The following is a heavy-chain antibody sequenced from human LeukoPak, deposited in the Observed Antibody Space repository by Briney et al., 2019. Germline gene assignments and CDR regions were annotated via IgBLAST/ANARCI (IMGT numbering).Heavy chain of an antibody. D-gene: IGHD6-6*01. CDR3: ARGLRRIAARPSGRTSYYYYYMDV. CDR2: ISGSGGST. V-gene: IGHV3-23*01. CDR1: GFTFVICA. J-gene: IGHJ6*03. Sequence: PGGSLRLSCAASGFTFVICAMSWVRQAPGKGLEWVSVISGSGGSTHYADSVKGRFTISRDNSKNTLYLQMNSLRAEDTTVYYCARGLRRIAARPSGRTSYYYYYMDVWGKGNTVTASS.